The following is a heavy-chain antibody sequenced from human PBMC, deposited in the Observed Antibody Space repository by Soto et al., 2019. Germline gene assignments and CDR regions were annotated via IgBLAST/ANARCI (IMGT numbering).Heavy chain of an antibody. D-gene: IGHD2-15*01. CDR1: GGSFSGYY. Sequence: SETLSLTCAVYGGSFSGYYWSWIRQPPGKGLEWIGEINHSGSTNYNPSLKSRVTISVDTSKNQFSLKLSSVTAADTAVYYCARGVVVAATTLDYWGQGTLVTVSS. CDR3: ARGVVVAATTLDY. CDR2: INHSGST. J-gene: IGHJ4*02. V-gene: IGHV4-34*01.